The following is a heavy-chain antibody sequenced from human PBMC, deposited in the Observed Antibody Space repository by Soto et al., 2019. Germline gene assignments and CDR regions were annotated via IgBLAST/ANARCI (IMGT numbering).Heavy chain of an antibody. Sequence: SETLSLTCTVSGDSIGDISYCWGWIRQPPGKGLQWIGCMFYSGATYYNPSLKNRVTLSVDTSNNEFSLKLVSVTAPDTAVYYCARHKSGSDWLDPWGQGTLVTVSS. CDR2: MFYSGAT. CDR3: ARHKSGSDWLDP. CDR1: GDSIGDISYC. V-gene: IGHV4-39*01. D-gene: IGHD2-15*01. J-gene: IGHJ5*02.